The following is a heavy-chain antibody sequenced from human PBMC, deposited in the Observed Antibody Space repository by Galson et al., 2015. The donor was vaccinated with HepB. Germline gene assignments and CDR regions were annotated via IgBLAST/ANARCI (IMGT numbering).Heavy chain of an antibody. J-gene: IGHJ6*03. Sequence: SLRLSCATSGFTFGDSTVHWVRQASGKGLEWVGRIRSKAYNYATGYAASVKGRFTISRDDSKNTAYLQMNSLRAEDTAVYYCARTHNSAYYYYMDVWGKGTTVTVSS. V-gene: IGHV3-73*01. CDR3: ARTHNSAYYYYMDV. D-gene: IGHD4-23*01. CDR2: IRSKAYNYAT. CDR1: GFTFGDST.